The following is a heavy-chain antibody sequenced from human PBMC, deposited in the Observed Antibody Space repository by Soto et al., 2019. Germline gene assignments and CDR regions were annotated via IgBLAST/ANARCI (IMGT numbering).Heavy chain of an antibody. D-gene: IGHD6-19*01. CDR1: SASISSEQW. V-gene: IGHV4-4*02. CDR2: IHHSGNN. Sequence: QMQLQESGPGLVKPSETLSLTCAVSSASISSEQWWSWVRPPPGKGLEWIGEIHHSGNNNSNPSLTSRVTMSVDKCKSQFSLNLNSWTAADQAVYYGARRFGWYAIDQWSQGTLVTVSS. J-gene: IGHJ4*02. CDR3: ARRFGWYAIDQ.